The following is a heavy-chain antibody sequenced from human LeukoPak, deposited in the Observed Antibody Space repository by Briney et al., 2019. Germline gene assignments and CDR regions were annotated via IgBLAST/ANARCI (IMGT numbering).Heavy chain of an antibody. D-gene: IGHD4-17*01. CDR2: ISSSGSTI. Sequence: GGSLRLSCAASGFTFSDYCMSWIRQAPGKGLEWVSFISSSGSTICYADSVKGRFIISRDNAKNSLYMQMNSLRAEDTAVYYCARVGWTSVTFFDYWGQGTLVTVSS. J-gene: IGHJ4*02. V-gene: IGHV3-11*01. CDR1: GFTFSDYC. CDR3: ARVGWTSVTFFDY.